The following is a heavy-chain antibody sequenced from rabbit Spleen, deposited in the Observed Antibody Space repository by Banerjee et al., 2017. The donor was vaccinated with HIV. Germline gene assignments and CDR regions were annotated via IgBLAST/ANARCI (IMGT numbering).Heavy chain of an antibody. D-gene: IGHD4-2*01. CDR3: ARRDGGSAAFNL. CDR2: INTDSGNT. J-gene: IGHJ4*01. V-gene: IGHV1S43*01. CDR1: GIDYSSYCY. Sequence: QQQLEESGGGLVKPGGTLTLTCKASGIDYSSYCYMCWVRQAPGKGLEWIGCINTDSGNTWYATWAKGRFTVSKTSSTTVTLQMTSLTAADTATYFCARRDGGSAAFNLWGQGTLVTV.